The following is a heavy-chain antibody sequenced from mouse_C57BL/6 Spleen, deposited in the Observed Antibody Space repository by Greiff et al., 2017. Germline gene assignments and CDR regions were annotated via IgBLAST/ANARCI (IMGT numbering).Heavy chain of an antibody. D-gene: IGHD1-1*01. Sequence: VQLQQSGPELVKPGASVKICCKASGYAFSSSWMNWVKQRPGKGLEWIGRIYPGDGDTNYNGKFKGKATLTADKSSSTAYMQLSSLTSEDSAVYFCARAEYYGSRGYFDYWGQGTTLTVSS. V-gene: IGHV1-82*01. CDR1: GYAFSSSW. CDR2: IYPGDGDT. J-gene: IGHJ2*01. CDR3: ARAEYYGSRGYFDY.